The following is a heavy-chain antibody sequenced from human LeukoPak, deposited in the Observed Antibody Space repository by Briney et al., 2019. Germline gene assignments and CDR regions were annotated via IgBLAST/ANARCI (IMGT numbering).Heavy chain of an antibody. J-gene: IGHJ4*02. CDR2: ISPTGSTT. CDR1: GFSFSGHW. V-gene: IGHV3-74*01. Sequence: GGSLRLSCTASGFSFSGHWMHWAPQLPGKGLVWVSRISPTGSTTSYADSVKGRFTVSRDNAKNTLDLQVNNLRAEETAVYYCARGPNSNWSGLDFWGQGTLLTVYS. D-gene: IGHD6-6*01. CDR3: ARGPNSNWSGLDF.